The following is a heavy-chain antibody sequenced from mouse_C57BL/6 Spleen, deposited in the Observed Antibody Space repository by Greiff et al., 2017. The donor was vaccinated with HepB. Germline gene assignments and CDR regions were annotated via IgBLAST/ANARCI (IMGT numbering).Heavy chain of an antibody. Sequence: VQLQQSGAELVKPGASVKMSCKASGYTFTSYWITWVKQRPGQGLEWIGDIYPGSGSTNYNEKFKSKATLTVDTSSSTAYMQLSSLTSEDSAVYYCARESYGSSYGYFDVWGTGTTVTVSS. CDR3: ARESYGSSYGYFDV. CDR2: IYPGSGST. V-gene: IGHV1-55*01. D-gene: IGHD1-1*01. J-gene: IGHJ1*03. CDR1: GYTFTSYW.